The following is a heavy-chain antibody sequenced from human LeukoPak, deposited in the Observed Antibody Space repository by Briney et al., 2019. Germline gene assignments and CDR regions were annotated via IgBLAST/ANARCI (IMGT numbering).Heavy chain of an antibody. CDR1: GGTFSSYP. V-gene: IGHV1-69*06. J-gene: IGHJ4*02. CDR2: IIPMFDTA. CDR3: YVIAAAGTGY. Sequence: SVKVSCKASGGTFSSYPISWVRQAPGQGLEWMGGIIPMFDTADFAQKFQGRVTITADTSTSTAYMQLRSLRSDDTAVYYCYVIAAAGTGYWGQGTLVTVSS. D-gene: IGHD6-13*01.